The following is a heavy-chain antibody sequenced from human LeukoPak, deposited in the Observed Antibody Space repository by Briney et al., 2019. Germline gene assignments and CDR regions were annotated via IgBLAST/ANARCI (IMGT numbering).Heavy chain of an antibody. D-gene: IGHD5-12*01. V-gene: IGHV4-39*07. J-gene: IGHJ5*02. CDR3: ASGSSGYDP. CDR1: GGSISSSSYY. CDR2: IYYSGST. Sequence: PSETLSLTCTVSGGSISSSSYYWGWIRQPPGKGLEWIGSIYYSGSTYYNPSLKSRVTISVDTSMDQFSLKLSSVTAADTAVYFCASGSSGYDPWGQGTLVTVSS.